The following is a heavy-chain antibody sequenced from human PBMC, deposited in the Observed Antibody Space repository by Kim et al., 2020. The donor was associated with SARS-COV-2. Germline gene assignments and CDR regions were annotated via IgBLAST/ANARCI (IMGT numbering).Heavy chain of an antibody. V-gene: IGHV5-51*01. CDR1: GYSFTSYW. J-gene: IGHJ6*02. CDR2: IYPGDSDT. CDR3: ARLFHYYDSSGYTSMDV. Sequence: GESLKISCKGSGYSFTSYWIGWVRQMPGKGLEWMGIIYPGDSDTRYSPSFQGQVTISADKSISTAYLQWSSLKASDTAMYYCARLFHYYDSSGYTSMDVWGQGTTVTVSS. D-gene: IGHD3-22*01.